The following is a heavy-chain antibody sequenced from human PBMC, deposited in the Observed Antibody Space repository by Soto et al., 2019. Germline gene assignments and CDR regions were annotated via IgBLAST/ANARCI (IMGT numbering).Heavy chain of an antibody. Sequence: QVQLVQSGAEVKKPGASVKVSCKASGYTFTSYAMHWVRQAPGQRLEWMGWINAGNGNTKYSQKFQGRVNITRDTSASTAYMELSSLRSEDTAVYYCARMRTTVNAFDIWGQGTMVTVSS. CDR1: GYTFTSYA. V-gene: IGHV1-3*01. CDR2: INAGNGNT. D-gene: IGHD4-4*01. CDR3: ARMRTTVNAFDI. J-gene: IGHJ3*02.